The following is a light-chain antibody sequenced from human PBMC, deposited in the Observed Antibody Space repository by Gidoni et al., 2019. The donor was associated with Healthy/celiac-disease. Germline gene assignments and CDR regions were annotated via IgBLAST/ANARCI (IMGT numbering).Light chain of an antibody. CDR3: QQRSNWPPYT. V-gene: IGKV3-11*01. J-gene: IGKJ2*01. Sequence: EIVLTQSPATLSLSPGERATLSCRDSQSVSSYLAWYQQTPGQAPRLLIYDASNRATGIPARFSGSGSRTDFALTISSLEPEDFAVYYCQQRSNWPPYTFGQGTKLEIK. CDR2: DAS. CDR1: QSVSSY.